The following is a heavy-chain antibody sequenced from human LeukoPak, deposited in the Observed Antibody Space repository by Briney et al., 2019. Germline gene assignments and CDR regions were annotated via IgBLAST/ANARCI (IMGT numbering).Heavy chain of an antibody. CDR3: ARQNGWELLAFDI. Sequence: GGSLRLSCAASGFTFSSYGMHWVRQAPGKGLEWVSAIDSSGNSIYYADSVKGRFTISRDNAKNSLYLQMNSLRAEDTAVYYCARQNGWELLAFDIWGQGTMVTVSS. D-gene: IGHD1-26*01. V-gene: IGHV3-21*01. CDR2: IDSSGNSI. J-gene: IGHJ3*02. CDR1: GFTFSSYG.